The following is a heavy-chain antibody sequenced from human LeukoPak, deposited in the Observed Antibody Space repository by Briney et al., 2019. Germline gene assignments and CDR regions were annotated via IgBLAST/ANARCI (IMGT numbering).Heavy chain of an antibody. J-gene: IGHJ6*02. CDR3: ARVSVCSSTSCSHYNYGMDV. Sequence: ASVKVSCKASGGTFSSYAISWVRQAPGQGLEWMGWISAYNGNTNYAQKLQGRVTMTTDTSTSTAYMELRSLRSDDTAVYYCARVSVCSSTSCSHYNYGMDVWGQGTTVTVSS. CDR2: ISAYNGNT. CDR1: GGTFSSYA. D-gene: IGHD2-2*01. V-gene: IGHV1-18*01.